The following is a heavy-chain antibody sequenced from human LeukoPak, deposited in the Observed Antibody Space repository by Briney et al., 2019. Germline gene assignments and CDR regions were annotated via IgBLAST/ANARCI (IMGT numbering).Heavy chain of an antibody. J-gene: IGHJ4*02. CDR2: IESKDGGGAT. CDR1: GFNFNGAW. V-gene: IGHV3-15*04. D-gene: IGHD2-2*01. CDR3: TKYSTRDALDY. Sequence: PGESLRLSCAASGFNFNGAWMSWVRQAPGKGQEWVGRIESKDGGGATDYAAPVKGRFTISRDELKNTLYLQMNSLKTEDTAVYYCTKYSTRDALDYWGQGTLVTVSS.